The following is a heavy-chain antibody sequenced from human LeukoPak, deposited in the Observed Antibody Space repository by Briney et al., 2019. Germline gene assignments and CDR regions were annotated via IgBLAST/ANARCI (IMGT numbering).Heavy chain of an antibody. J-gene: IGHJ3*02. CDR3: ACLTTADAFDI. D-gene: IGHD3-22*01. Sequence: SETLSLTCTVSDTSINTYYWSWVRQPPGKGLEWIGYIYDSGSTNYNPSLKSRVTISVDTSKNQFSLKLSSVTAADTAVYYCACLTTADAFDIWGQGTMVTVSS. CDR2: IYDSGST. CDR1: DTSINTYY. V-gene: IGHV4-59*01.